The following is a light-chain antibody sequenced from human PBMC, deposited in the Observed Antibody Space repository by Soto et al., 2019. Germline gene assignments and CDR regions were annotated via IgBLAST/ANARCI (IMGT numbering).Light chain of an antibody. Sequence: QAVVTQEPSLTVSPGGTVTLTCGSSTGTVTSGLYPYWFQQKPGQAPRTLIYDTSNKHSWAPARFSGSLFGGKAALTLSGAQPEDEADYYCMLSYRGVGVFGGGTKVTVL. CDR2: DTS. CDR3: MLSYRGVGV. J-gene: IGLJ3*02. CDR1: TGTVTSGLY. V-gene: IGLV7-46*01.